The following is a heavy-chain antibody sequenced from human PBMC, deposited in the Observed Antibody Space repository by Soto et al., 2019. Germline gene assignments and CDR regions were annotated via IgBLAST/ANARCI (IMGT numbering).Heavy chain of an antibody. Sequence: QVQLVQSGAEVKKPGSSVKVSCKASGGTFSSYAISWVRQAPGQGLEWMGGIIPIFGTANYAQKFQGRVTITAEESTSTAYMELSSLRSEGTAVYYCARGGEVVAQDLDAFDILGQGTMVTGFS. D-gene: IGHD3-22*01. CDR3: ARGGEVVAQDLDAFDI. V-gene: IGHV1-69*01. CDR2: IIPIFGTA. J-gene: IGHJ3*02. CDR1: GGTFSSYA.